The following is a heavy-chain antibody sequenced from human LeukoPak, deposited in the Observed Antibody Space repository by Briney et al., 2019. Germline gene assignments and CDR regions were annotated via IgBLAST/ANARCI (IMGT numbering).Heavy chain of an antibody. V-gene: IGHV3-23*01. J-gene: IGHJ4*02. CDR2: ISDSGDNT. Sequence: GGSLRLSCAASGFTFSSYAMSWVRQAPGKGLEWLSCISDSGDNTYYADSVKGRFTISRDNSKDTLHLQMNSLRAEDTAVYYCANSSYCGVPGFLWGQGTLVTVSS. D-gene: IGHD1-26*01. CDR3: ANSSYCGVPGFL. CDR1: GFTFSSYA.